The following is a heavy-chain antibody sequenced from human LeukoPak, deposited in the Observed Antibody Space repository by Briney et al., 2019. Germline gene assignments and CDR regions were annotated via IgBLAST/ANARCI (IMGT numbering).Heavy chain of an antibody. V-gene: IGHV3-74*01. J-gene: IGHJ4*02. CDR1: GFTFSSYW. CDR2: INSDGSST. CDR3: ARGGDWLLSELDY. Sequence: GGSLRLSCAASGFTFSSYWMHRLRQAPAKGLVCVSRINSDGSSTSYADSVKGRFTISRDNAKNTLYLQMNSLRAEDTAVYYCARGGDWLLSELDYWGQGTLVTVSS. D-gene: IGHD3-9*01.